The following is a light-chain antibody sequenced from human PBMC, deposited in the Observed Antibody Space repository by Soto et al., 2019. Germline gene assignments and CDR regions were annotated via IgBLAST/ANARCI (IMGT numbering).Light chain of an antibody. CDR3: PQSYSTPFP. Sequence: DIQMTQSPSSLSASVGDRVTITCRASQSISTYLNWYQQKPGKAPKLLIYAASSLQSGVPSRFNGSGSGTDFPLTISSLQPEDFAIYSCPQSYSTPFPFGPGTKVDIK. J-gene: IGKJ3*01. CDR2: AAS. V-gene: IGKV1-39*01. CDR1: QSISTY.